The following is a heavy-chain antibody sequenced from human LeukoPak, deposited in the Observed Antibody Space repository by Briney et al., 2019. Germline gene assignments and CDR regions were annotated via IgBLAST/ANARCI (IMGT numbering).Heavy chain of an antibody. CDR2: ISGSGGST. D-gene: IGHD2-8*01. CDR1: GFTFSSYA. V-gene: IGHV3-23*01. Sequence: GGSLRLSCAASGFTFSSYAMSWVRQAPGKGLEWVSAISGSGGSTYYADSVKGRFTISRDNSKNTLYLQMNSLRAEDTAVYYCAREEDCTDGVCFPTTFDYWGQGTLVTVSS. J-gene: IGHJ4*02. CDR3: AREEDCTDGVCFPTTFDY.